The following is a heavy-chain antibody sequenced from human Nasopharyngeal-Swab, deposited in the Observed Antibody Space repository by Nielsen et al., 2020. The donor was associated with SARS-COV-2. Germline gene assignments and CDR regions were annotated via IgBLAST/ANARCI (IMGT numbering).Heavy chain of an antibody. CDR2: ISYDGSNE. D-gene: IGHD4/OR15-4a*01. CDR3: AKDVHADYGGIDY. V-gene: IGHV3-30*18. J-gene: IGHJ4*02. CDR1: GFTFSNSG. Sequence: GGSLRLSCAASGFTFSNSGMDWVRQAPGKGLEWVAVISYDGSNEYYGDSVKGRFTISRDNSKNTLYLQMNSLRVDDTAVYYCAKDVHADYGGIDYWGQGILDTVSS.